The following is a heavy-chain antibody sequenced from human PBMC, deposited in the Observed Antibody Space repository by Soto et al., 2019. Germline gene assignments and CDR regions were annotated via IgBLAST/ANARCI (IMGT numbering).Heavy chain of an antibody. Sequence: PSETLSLTCTVSGGSISSSSYYWGWIRQPPGKGLEWIGSIYYSGSTYYNPSLKSRVTISVDTSKSQFSLKLSSVTAADTAVYSCARQYYDSRGYSIDYWGQGTLVTVSS. CDR2: IYYSGST. V-gene: IGHV4-39*01. CDR1: GGSISSSSYY. D-gene: IGHD3-22*01. CDR3: ARQYYDSRGYSIDY. J-gene: IGHJ4*02.